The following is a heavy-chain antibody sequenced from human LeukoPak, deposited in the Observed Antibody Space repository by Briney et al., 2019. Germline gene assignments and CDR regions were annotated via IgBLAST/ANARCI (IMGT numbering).Heavy chain of an antibody. Sequence: GGSLRLSCAASGFIFSDYYMSWIRQAPGKGLEWVSYISSSGSMIYYADSVKGRFTISRDNAKNSLYLQMNSLRAEDTAVYYCARRLLTGYYEFWGQGTLVTVSS. CDR2: ISSSGSMI. V-gene: IGHV3-11*04. J-gene: IGHJ4*02. CDR3: ARRLLTGYYEF. CDR1: GFIFSDYY. D-gene: IGHD3-9*01.